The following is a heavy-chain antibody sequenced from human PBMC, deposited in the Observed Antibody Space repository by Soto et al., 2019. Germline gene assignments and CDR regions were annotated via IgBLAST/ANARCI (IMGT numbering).Heavy chain of an antibody. CDR3: ARGMVDTGILLEPLDV. CDR2: ISSSGSYS. D-gene: IGHD5-18*01. V-gene: IGHV3-11*06. CDR1: GFIFSDCY. J-gene: IGHJ6*02. Sequence: VQLVESGGGLVKPGGSLRLSCVASGFIFSDCYMNWIRQAPGKGLEWLSYISSSGSYSNYADSVKGRFTISRDNANNSLYLQMNSLRAEDTAVYYCARGMVDTGILLEPLDVWGQGTTVTVSS.